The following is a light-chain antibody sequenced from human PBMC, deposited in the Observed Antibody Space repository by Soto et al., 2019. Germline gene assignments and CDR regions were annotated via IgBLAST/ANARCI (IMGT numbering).Light chain of an antibody. Sequence: QSALTQPPSASGTPGQRVTISCSGSTSNIGTNAVNWYQQVPGTAPKLLIYYNDQRPSGVPDRFSGSKSGTSASLAISGLQSEDESDYYCAAWDDRLDGVVFGGGTKVTVL. V-gene: IGLV1-44*01. CDR3: AAWDDRLDGVV. CDR1: TSNIGTNA. CDR2: YND. J-gene: IGLJ2*01.